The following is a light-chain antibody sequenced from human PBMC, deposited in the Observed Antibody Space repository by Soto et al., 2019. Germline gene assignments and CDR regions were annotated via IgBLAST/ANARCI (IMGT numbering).Light chain of an antibody. CDR2: DVS. V-gene: IGLV2-18*02. Sequence: QSVLTQPPSVSGSPGQSVTISCTGTGSDVGSYNRVSWYQQPPGTAPKLMIYDVSNRPSWVPDRFSGSKSGNTASLTISGLQAEDEADYYCSSYTSSNTYVFGTGTKLTVL. CDR3: SSYTSSNTYV. CDR1: GSDVGSYNR. J-gene: IGLJ1*01.